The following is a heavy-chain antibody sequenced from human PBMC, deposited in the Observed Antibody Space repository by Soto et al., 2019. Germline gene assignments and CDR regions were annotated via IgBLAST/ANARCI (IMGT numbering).Heavy chain of an antibody. CDR2: ISSSSSYI. CDR3: ARDVYCTNGVCFFNWFDP. J-gene: IGHJ5*02. D-gene: IGHD2-8*01. V-gene: IGHV3-21*01. Sequence: PGGSLRLSCAASGFTFSSYSMNWVRQAPGKGLEWVSSISSSSSYIYYADSVKGRFTISRDNAKNSLYLQMNSLRAEDTAVYYCARDVYCTNGVCFFNWFDPWGQGTLVTVSS. CDR1: GFTFSSYS.